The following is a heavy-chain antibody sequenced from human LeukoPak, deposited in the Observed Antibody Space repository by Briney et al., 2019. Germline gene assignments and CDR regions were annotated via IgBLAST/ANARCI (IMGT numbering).Heavy chain of an antibody. Sequence: GGSLRLSCAASGFTFSSSAMNWVRQAPGKGLEWVSASGTDGDTYYADSVRGRFTISRDNAKNTVYLQMSSLRAEDTAVYYCAQKTPGTHPFDYWGQGTLVTVSS. V-gene: IGHV3-23*01. D-gene: IGHD6-13*01. J-gene: IGHJ4*02. CDR3: AQKTPGTHPFDY. CDR2: SGTDGDT. CDR1: GFTFSSSA.